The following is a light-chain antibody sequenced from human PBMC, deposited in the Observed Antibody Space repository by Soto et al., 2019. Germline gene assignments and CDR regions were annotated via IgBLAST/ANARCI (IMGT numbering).Light chain of an antibody. CDR2: LGS. V-gene: IGKV2-28*01. CDR3: MQSLETPWT. CDR1: PTLLHSNGYNY. J-gene: IGKJ1*01. Sequence: EIVMTQSPLSLPVPRGEAASISCRFPPTLLHSNGYNYVDWYLQKPGQSPQXLIFLGSNRASGVPDRFSGSGSVTAFTLKISRVEAEDVGVYYCMQSLETPWTFGQGTKVDIK.